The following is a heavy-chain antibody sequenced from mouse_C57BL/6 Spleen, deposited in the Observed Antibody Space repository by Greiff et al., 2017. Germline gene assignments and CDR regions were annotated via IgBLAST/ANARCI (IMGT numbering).Heavy chain of an antibody. V-gene: IGHV5-9-1*02. CDR2: ISSGGDYI. D-gene: IGHD4-1*01. J-gene: IGHJ4*01. CDR1: GFTFSSYA. Sequence: DVMLVESGEGLVKPGGSLKLSCAASGFTFSSYAMSWVRQTPEKRLEWVAYISSGGDYIYYADTVKGRFTISRDNARNTLYLQMSSLKSEDTAMYYCTRENWDYYAMDYWGQGTSVTVSS. CDR3: TRENWDYYAMDY.